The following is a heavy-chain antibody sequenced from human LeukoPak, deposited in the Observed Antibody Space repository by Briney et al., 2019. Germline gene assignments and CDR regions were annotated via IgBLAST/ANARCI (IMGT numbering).Heavy chain of an antibody. CDR3: ARDHCSGGSCYSFGY. D-gene: IGHD2-15*01. Sequence: ASVKVSCKASGYTFTAYYIHWVRQTPRQGLEWMGWMRPTDGLTHYPEISQGRVTMTRDTSISTAYLELSSLRSDDTAVYYCARDHCSGGSCYSFGYWGQGTLVTVSS. CDR2: MRPTDGLT. V-gene: IGHV1-2*02. J-gene: IGHJ4*02. CDR1: GYTFTAYY.